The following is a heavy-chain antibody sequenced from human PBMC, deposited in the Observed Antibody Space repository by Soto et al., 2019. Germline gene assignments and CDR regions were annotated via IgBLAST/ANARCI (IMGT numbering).Heavy chain of an antibody. CDR3: ATLRGYSGYDSAQYYYYYGMDV. CDR2: IDPSDSYT. V-gene: IGHV5-10-1*01. D-gene: IGHD5-12*01. CDR1: GYSFTSYW. Sequence: PGESLKISCKGSGYSFTSYWISWVGQMPGKGLEWMGRIDPSDSYTNYSPSFQGHVTISADKSISTAYLQWSSLKASDTAMYYCATLRGYSGYDSAQYYYYYGMDVWGQGTTVTVSS. J-gene: IGHJ6*02.